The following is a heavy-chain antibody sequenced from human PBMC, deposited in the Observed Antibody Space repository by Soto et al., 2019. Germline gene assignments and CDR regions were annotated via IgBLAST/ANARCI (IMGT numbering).Heavy chain of an antibody. D-gene: IGHD1-20*01. CDR1: GFTFGTYW. Sequence: PVGSLRLSCEASGFTFGTYWMTWVRQAPGEGLEWLATIKEDGSEYYYADSVKGRFTIFRDNAKRSLFLQMSSLRAEDTAVYYCAAFGMTATIQYWGQGTLVTVSS. J-gene: IGHJ4*02. V-gene: IGHV3-7*03. CDR3: AAFGMTATIQY. CDR2: IKEDGSEY.